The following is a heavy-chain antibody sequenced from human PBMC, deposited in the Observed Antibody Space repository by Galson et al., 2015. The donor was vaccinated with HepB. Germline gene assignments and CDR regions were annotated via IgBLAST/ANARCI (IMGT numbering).Heavy chain of an antibody. D-gene: IGHD2-21*02. CDR3: ARAIGGCDSQ. CDR2: IKEDGTKK. J-gene: IGHJ4*02. CDR1: GFTFSNFW. V-gene: IGHV3-7*03. Sequence: SLRLSCAASGFTFSNFWMTWVRQAPGKGLEWVANIKEDGTKKYYVDSVKGRFTISRDNAKNSLYLQMNSLRAEDTAVYYCARAIGGCDSQWGQGTLVTVSS.